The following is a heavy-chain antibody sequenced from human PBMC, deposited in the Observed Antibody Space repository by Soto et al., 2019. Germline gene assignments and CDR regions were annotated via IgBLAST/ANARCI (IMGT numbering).Heavy chain of an antibody. CDR3: SRENYDCRGYYRPHFFDC. J-gene: IGHJ4*01. CDR1: GFTFSSYG. Sequence: PGGSLRLPCAASGFTFSSYGMHWVRQAPGKGLEWVAVIWYDGSNKYYADSVKGRFTISRDNSKNTLYLQMNSLRAEDTAVYYCSRENYDCRGYYRPHFFDCWGQGTMVTVSS. D-gene: IGHD3-22*01. CDR2: IWYDGSNK. V-gene: IGHV3-33*01.